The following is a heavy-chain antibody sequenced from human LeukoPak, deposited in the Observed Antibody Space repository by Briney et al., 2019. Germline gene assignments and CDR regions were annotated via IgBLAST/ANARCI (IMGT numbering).Heavy chain of an antibody. D-gene: IGHD4-17*01. CDR2: ISSDGSNN. J-gene: IGHJ4*02. CDR3: ATDRDYGPDY. V-gene: IGHV3-30*03. Sequence: GGSLRLSCAASGFTFSSFGMHWVRQAPGKGLEWVAVISSDGSNNYYGDSVKGRFPISRDNSKNTLYLQMNSLRAEDTAVYYCATDRDYGPDYWGQGTLVTVSS. CDR1: GFTFSSFG.